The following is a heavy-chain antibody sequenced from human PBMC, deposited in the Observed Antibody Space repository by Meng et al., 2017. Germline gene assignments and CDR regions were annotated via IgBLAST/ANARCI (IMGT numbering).Heavy chain of an antibody. D-gene: IGHD3-22*01. V-gene: IGHV5-51*01. J-gene: IGHJ3*02. CDR2: IYPGDSDT. CDR1: GYSFTSYW. CDR3: ATTSGYYYDSSGNDAFDI. Sequence: GESLKISCTGSGYSFTSYWIGWVRQMPGKGLEWMGIIYPGDSDTRYSPSFQGQVTISADKSISTAYLQWSSLKASDTAMYYCATTSGYYYDSSGNDAFDIWGQGTMVTVSS.